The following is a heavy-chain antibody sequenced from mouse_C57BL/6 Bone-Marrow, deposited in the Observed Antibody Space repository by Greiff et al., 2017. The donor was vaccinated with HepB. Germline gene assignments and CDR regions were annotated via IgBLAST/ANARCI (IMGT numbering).Heavy chain of an antibody. CDR2: INYDGSST. D-gene: IGHD2-5*01. Sequence: DVKLVESEGGLVQPGSSMKLSCTASGFTFSDYYMAWVRQVPEKGLEWVANINYDGSSTYYLDSLKSRFIISRDNAKNILYLQMSSLKSEDTATYYCAREGYYSNYPYFDYWGQGTTLTVSS. J-gene: IGHJ2*01. V-gene: IGHV5-16*01. CDR1: GFTFSDYY. CDR3: AREGYYSNYPYFDY.